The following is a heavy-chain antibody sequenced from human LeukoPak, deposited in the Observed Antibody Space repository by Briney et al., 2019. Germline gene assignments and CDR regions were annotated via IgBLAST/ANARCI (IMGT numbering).Heavy chain of an antibody. CDR3: AKDYPLHYYGSGSYPSH. CDR1: GFTFSCYG. D-gene: IGHD3-10*01. J-gene: IGHJ4*02. CDR2: IRYDGSNK. V-gene: IGHV3-30*02. Sequence: PGGSLRLSCAASGFTFSCYGMHWVRQAPGKGLEWVAFIRYDGSNKYYADSVKGRFTISRDNSKNTLYLQMNSLRAEDTAVYYCAKDYPLHYYGSGSYPSHWGQGTLVTVSS.